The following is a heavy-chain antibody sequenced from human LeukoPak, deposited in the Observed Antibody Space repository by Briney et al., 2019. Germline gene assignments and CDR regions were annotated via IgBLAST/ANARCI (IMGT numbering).Heavy chain of an antibody. V-gene: IGHV1-2*02. Sequence: ASVKVSCKASGYTFTGYYIHWVRQAPGQGLEWMGWINPNTGGTNYAQKFQGRVTMTRDTSIGTAYMELSSLRSDDTAVYYCARTNSWGAGTDWGQGTLVTVSS. J-gene: IGHJ4*02. D-gene: IGHD3-16*01. CDR3: ARTNSWGAGTD. CDR2: INPNTGGT. CDR1: GYTFTGYY.